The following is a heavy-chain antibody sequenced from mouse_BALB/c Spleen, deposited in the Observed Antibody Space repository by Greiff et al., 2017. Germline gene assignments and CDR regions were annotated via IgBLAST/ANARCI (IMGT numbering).Heavy chain of an antibody. J-gene: IGHJ3*01. CDR3: ARPGGYDRSAWCAY. Sequence: DVMLVESGGGLVQPGGSLKLSCAASGFDFSRYWMSWVRQAPGKGLEWIGEINPDSSTINYTPSLKDKFIISRDNAKNTLYLQMSKVRSEDTALDYCARPGGYDRSAWCAYWGQGTLVTVAA. D-gene: IGHD2-14*01. V-gene: IGHV4-1*02. CDR1: GFDFSRYW. CDR2: INPDSSTI.